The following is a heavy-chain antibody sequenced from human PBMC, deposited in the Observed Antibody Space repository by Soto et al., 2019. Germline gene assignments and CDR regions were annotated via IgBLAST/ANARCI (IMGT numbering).Heavy chain of an antibody. CDR3: ARGNILTGYYSPYYYYGMDV. D-gene: IGHD3-9*01. CDR2: INSDGSST. Sequence: GGSLRLSCAASGVTFSSYWMHWVRQAPGKGLVWVSRINSDGSSTSYADSVKGRFTISRDNAKNTLYLQMNSLRAEDTAVYYCARGNILTGYYSPYYYYGMDVWGQGTTVTVSS. CDR1: GVTFSSYW. V-gene: IGHV3-74*01. J-gene: IGHJ6*02.